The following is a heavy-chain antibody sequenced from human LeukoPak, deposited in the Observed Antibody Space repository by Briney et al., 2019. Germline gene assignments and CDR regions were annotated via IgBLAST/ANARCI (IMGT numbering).Heavy chain of an antibody. J-gene: IGHJ4*02. CDR3: TRGDRNEKFDY. V-gene: IGHV1-2*06. D-gene: IGHD1-14*01. Sequence: GASVKVSCKASGYTFTGYYIHWVRQAPGQGLEWVGRINPNSGGTDFAQKFQGRVTMTGDTSINTAYMELSRLKSDDTAVYYCTRGDRNEKFDYWGQGTLVTVSS. CDR2: INPNSGGT. CDR1: GYTFTGYY.